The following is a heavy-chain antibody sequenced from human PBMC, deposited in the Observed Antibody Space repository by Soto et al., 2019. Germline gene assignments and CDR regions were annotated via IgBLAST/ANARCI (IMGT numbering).Heavy chain of an antibody. J-gene: IGHJ4*02. D-gene: IGHD3-16*02. V-gene: IGHV3-23*01. Sequence: EVQMLESGGGLVQPGGSLRLSCAASGFPFSNYAMTWVRQAPGKGLEWVSAISGRTGHTYYADSVKDRFTISRDNSKNTLYLQMDSLRAEDTAVYYCARAPSEYIWGSYLRYYEYWGQGTLVTVSS. CDR3: ARAPSEYIWGSYLRYYEY. CDR2: ISGRTGHT. CDR1: GFPFSNYA.